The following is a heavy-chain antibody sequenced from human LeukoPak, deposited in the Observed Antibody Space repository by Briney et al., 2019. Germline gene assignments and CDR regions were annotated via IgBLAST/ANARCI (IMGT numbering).Heavy chain of an antibody. Sequence: GGSLRLSCAASGFTFSRYAMHWVRQAPGKGLEWVAVAPHDGSDEDYADSVKGRFTISRDNSKNTLNLQMNSLGPEDTALCYCATGALYAFDIWGQGTMVSVSS. CDR3: ATGALYAFDI. CDR2: APHDGSDE. CDR1: GFTFSRYA. J-gene: IGHJ3*02. V-gene: IGHV3-30*04.